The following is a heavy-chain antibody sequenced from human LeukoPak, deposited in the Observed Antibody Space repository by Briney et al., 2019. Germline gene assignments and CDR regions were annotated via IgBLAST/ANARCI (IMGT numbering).Heavy chain of an antibody. V-gene: IGHV4-59*08. CDR1: GGSISTYY. CDR2: VEYSGTT. Sequence: SETLSLTCTVSGGSISTYYWSWIRQPPGKGLEWIAYVEYSGTTNYTPSLKSRVTMSVDTSKNQFSLKLSSVTAADTAVYYCARHGGDWTFDYWGQGTLVTVSS. D-gene: IGHD2-21*02. CDR3: ARHGGDWTFDY. J-gene: IGHJ4*02.